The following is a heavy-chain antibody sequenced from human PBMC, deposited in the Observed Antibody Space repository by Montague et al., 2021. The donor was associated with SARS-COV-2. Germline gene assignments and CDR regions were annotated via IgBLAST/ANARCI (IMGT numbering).Heavy chain of an antibody. CDR3: ARLYGSSLDY. Sequence: SETLSLTCTVSGGSVSRISSHWGWIRQPPGKGLEYVGSFYYAGGTQYNPSLKSRATISVDTSNDQFSLKMNSVTAADTAVYFCARLYGSSLDYWGQGTLVTVSS. CDR1: GGSVSRISSH. CDR2: FYYAGGT. V-gene: IGHV4-39*01. D-gene: IGHD4-17*01. J-gene: IGHJ4*02.